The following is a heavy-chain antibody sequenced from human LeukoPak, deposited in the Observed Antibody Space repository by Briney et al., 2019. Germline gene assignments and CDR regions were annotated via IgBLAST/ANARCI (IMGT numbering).Heavy chain of an antibody. J-gene: IGHJ4*02. D-gene: IGHD3-22*01. CDR1: GGTFSSYA. CDR2: IIPISGTA. CDR3: ASKYYYDSSGSFDY. V-gene: IGHV1-69*05. Sequence: GASVKVSCKASGGTFSSYAISWVRQAPGQGPEWRGRIIPISGTANYAQKFQGRVTITTDESTSTAYMELSSLRSEDTAVYYCASKYYYDSSGSFDYWGQGTLVTVFS.